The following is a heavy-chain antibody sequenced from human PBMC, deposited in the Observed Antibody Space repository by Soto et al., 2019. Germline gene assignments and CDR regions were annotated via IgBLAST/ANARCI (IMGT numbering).Heavy chain of an antibody. CDR2: IWYDGSDK. Sequence: QVELVESGGGVVQPGRSLRLSCAASGLTFNNNAMHWARQAPGKGLEWVAVIWYDGSDKYYTDSVKGRFTISRDNSKNTLYLQMNSLRAEDTAVYYCATDDSRHGSTWGYFDHWGQGTLVTVSS. D-gene: IGHD6-13*01. V-gene: IGHV3-33*01. CDR3: ATDDSRHGSTWGYFDH. J-gene: IGHJ4*02. CDR1: GLTFNNNA.